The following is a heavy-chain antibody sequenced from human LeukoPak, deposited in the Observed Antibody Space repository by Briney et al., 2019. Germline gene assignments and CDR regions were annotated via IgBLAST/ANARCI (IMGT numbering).Heavy chain of an antibody. D-gene: IGHD1-26*01. V-gene: IGHV3-23*01. CDR3: AKGAGATTHYYYYMDV. CDR2: ISGSGGST. CDR1: GFTFSSYG. J-gene: IGHJ6*03. Sequence: QTGGSLSLSCAASGFTFSSYGMSWVRQAPGKGLEWVSAISGSGGSTYYADSVKGRFTISRDNSKNTLYLQMNSLRAEDTAVYYCAKGAGATTHYYYYMDVWGKGTTVTISS.